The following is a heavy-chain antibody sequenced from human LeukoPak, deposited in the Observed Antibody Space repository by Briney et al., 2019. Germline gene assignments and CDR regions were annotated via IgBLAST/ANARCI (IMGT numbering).Heavy chain of an antibody. CDR3: ARGYRHTAIFLDY. CDR2: IISSGSPI. D-gene: IGHD5-18*01. J-gene: IGHJ4*02. Sequence: GGSLRLSCADFGFIHRSYARNSVGQAPYGGMYGISCIISSGSPIYDAGSVNGRFPMNIDNAKYSLYLRMKRLRAEDTAAYYWARGYRHTAIFLDYGGQGTLVTVSS. CDR1: GFIHRSYA. V-gene: IGHV3-48*03.